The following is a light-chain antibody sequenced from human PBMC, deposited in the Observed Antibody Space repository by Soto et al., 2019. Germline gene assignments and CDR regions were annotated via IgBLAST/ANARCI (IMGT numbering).Light chain of an antibody. CDR2: AAS. Sequence: EIVLTQSPGTLSLSPGERATLSCRASRSVSSTYLAWYQQKPGQAPRLLIYAASRRATGIPDRFSGSGSGTDFTLTITRLEPEDSAVYYCQQYGSSSWAFGQGTKVEIK. CDR3: QQYGSSSWA. J-gene: IGKJ1*01. CDR1: RSVSSTY. V-gene: IGKV3-20*01.